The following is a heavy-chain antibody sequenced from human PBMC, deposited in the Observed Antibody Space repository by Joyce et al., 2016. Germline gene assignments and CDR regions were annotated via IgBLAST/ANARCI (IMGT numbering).Heavy chain of an antibody. V-gene: IGHV4-39*07. Sequence: QLQLQESGPGLVKPSETLSLSCSVSGGSVNTRTFYWGWIRQSPGKGLEWIGSIYRCGTTFYNPSLKSRVSLSVDTSKNHFSLEVTSATSADTAVYYCARVMLGDCSGENCHSSAFDVWGQGTMVIVSS. CDR3: ARVMLGDCSGENCHSSAFDV. J-gene: IGHJ3*01. D-gene: IGHD2-15*01. CDR2: IYRCGTT. CDR1: GGSVNTRTFY.